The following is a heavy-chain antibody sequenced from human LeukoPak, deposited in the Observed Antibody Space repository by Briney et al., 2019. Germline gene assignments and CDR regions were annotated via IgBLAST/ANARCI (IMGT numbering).Heavy chain of an antibody. V-gene: IGHV1-18*01. CDR1: GYTLTSYG. CDR2: ISAYNGNT. CDR3: ARANLWDCSGGSCRPKDFDP. Sequence: ASVKVSCKASGYTLTSYGISWVRQAPGQGLEWMGWISAYNGNTNYAQKLQGRVTMTTDTSTSTAYMELRSLRSDDTAVYYCARANLWDCSGGSCRPKDFDPWGQGTLVTVSS. J-gene: IGHJ5*02. D-gene: IGHD2-15*01.